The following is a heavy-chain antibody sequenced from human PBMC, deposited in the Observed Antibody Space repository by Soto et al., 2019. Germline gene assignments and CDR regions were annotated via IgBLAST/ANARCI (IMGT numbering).Heavy chain of an antibody. V-gene: IGHV3-74*01. CDR3: ARGYSSGPDY. D-gene: IGHD6-19*01. Sequence: EVQLVESGGGLVQPGGSLRLSCAASGFTFRDHWMHWVRQAPGKGLVWVSRINSDGSTTTYADSVQGRFTISRDNAKSTLYLHLNSLRAEDTALYYFARGYSSGPDYLGEGTLVTVSS. CDR1: GFTFRDHW. CDR2: INSDGSTT. J-gene: IGHJ4*02.